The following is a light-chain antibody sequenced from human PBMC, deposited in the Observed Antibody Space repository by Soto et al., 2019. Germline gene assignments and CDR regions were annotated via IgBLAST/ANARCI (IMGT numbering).Light chain of an antibody. CDR2: GAS. CDR3: QQYNNWAWT. CDR1: QSVSSG. V-gene: IGKV3-15*01. J-gene: IGKJ1*01. Sequence: EIVTTQSPATLSVSPGERATLSCRTGQSVSSGLAWYQQKPGQAPRLLIYGASTRATGNPARFSGSGSGTEFTLTISSLQSEDSAVYDCQQYNNWAWTFGQGTKVEIK.